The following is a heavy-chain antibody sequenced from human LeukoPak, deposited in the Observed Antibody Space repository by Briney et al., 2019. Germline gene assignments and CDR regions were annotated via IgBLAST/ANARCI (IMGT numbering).Heavy chain of an antibody. D-gene: IGHD6-19*01. Sequence: PGGSLRLSCAASGFTLSSTYMSWVRQAPGKGLEWVSVIYSGGSTDYAVSVKGRFTISRDNSKSMLYLQMNSLRAEDTAVYYCVRETPAVAGAFDYWGQGTLVTVSS. CDR3: VRETPAVAGAFDY. J-gene: IGHJ4*02. CDR2: IYSGGST. CDR1: GFTLSSTY. V-gene: IGHV3-53*01.